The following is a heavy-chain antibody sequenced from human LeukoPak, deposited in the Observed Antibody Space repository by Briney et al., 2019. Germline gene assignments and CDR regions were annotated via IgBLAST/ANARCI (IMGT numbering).Heavy chain of an antibody. CDR1: GFTFSSYA. CDR3: AKLPVSYSSGWSNFDY. Sequence: GGSLRLSCAASGFTFSSYAMSSVRQAPGKGLEWVSATSGSGGSTYYADSVKGRFTISRDNSKNTLYLQMNSLRAEDTAVYYCAKLPVSYSSGWSNFDYWGRGTLVTVSS. V-gene: IGHV3-23*01. CDR2: TSGSGGST. D-gene: IGHD6-19*01. J-gene: IGHJ4*02.